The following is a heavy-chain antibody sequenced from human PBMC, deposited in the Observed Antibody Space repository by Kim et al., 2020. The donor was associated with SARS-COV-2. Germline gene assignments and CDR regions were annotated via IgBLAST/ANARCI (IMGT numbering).Heavy chain of an antibody. CDR3: ARDKTYGMDV. V-gene: IGHV1-18*01. Sequence: NTNYAQKLQGRVTMTTDTSTSTAYMELRSLRSDDTAVYYCARDKTYGMDVWGQGTTVTVSS. J-gene: IGHJ6*02. CDR2: NT.